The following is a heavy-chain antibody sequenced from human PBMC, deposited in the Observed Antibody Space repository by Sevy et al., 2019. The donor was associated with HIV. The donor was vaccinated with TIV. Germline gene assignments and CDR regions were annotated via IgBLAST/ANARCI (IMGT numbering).Heavy chain of an antibody. D-gene: IGHD3-3*01. J-gene: IGHJ3*02. CDR2: INHSGST. CDR1: GGSFSGYY. V-gene: IGHV4-34*01. Sequence: ETLSLTCAVYGGSFSGYYWSWIRQPPGKGLEWIGEINHSGSTNYNPSLKSRVTISVDTSKNQFSLKLSSVTAADMAVYYCARGNYDFWSGYFVSAFDIWGQGTMVTVSS. CDR3: ARGNYDFWSGYFVSAFDI.